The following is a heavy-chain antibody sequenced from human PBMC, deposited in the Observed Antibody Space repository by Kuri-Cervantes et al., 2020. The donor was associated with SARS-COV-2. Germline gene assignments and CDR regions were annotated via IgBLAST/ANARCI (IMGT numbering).Heavy chain of an antibody. CDR1: GGSISSGGYS. CDR2: IYHSGST. CDR3: ARVGHHFSTDFWSGYREASNWFDP. J-gene: IGHJ5*02. Sequence: SETLSLTCAVSGGSISSGGYSWSWIRRPPGKGLEWIGYIYHSGSTYYNPSLKSRVTISVDRSKNQFSLKLSSVTAADTAVYYCARVGHHFSTDFWSGYREASNWFDPWGQGTLVTVSS. V-gene: IGHV4-30-2*01. D-gene: IGHD3-3*01.